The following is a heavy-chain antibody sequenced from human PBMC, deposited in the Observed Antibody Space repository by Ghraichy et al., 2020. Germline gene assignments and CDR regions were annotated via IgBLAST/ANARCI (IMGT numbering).Heavy chain of an antibody. D-gene: IGHD3-10*01. CDR2: ISYDGSNK. CDR3: AKAFNYYGSGSPDY. V-gene: IGHV3-30*18. CDR1: GFTFSTYG. J-gene: IGHJ4*02. Sequence: GGSLRLSCAASGFTFSTYGMHWVRQAPGKGLEWVAVISYDGSNKYYGDSVKGRFTISRDNSKNTLYLQMNSLRAEETAVYYCAKAFNYYGSGSPDYWGQGTLCTVSS.